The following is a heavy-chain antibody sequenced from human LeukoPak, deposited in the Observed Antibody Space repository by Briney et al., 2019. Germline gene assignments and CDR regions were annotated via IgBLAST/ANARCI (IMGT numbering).Heavy chain of an antibody. Sequence: GGSLRLSCAASGFTFSSYSMHWVRQAPGKGLEWVAVISYDGSNKYYADSVKGRFTISRDNSKNTLYLQMNSLRAEDTAVYYCAKSPGNFWSGYPPYYFDYWGQGTLVTVSS. CDR1: GFTFSSYS. V-gene: IGHV3-30*18. J-gene: IGHJ4*02. D-gene: IGHD3-3*01. CDR3: AKSPGNFWSGYPPYYFDY. CDR2: ISYDGSNK.